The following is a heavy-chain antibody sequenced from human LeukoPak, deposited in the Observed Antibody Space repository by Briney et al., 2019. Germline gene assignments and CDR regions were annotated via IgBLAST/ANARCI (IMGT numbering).Heavy chain of an antibody. V-gene: IGHV3-7*01. CDR2: IKQDGSDK. Sequence: PGGSLRLSCAASGFTFSSYWMSWVRQAPGKGLEWVANIKQDGSDKYYVDSVKGRFTISRDNAKNSLYLQMNSLRAGDTAVYYCARDSAVSSFDCWGQGTLVTVSS. D-gene: IGHD2-8*01. CDR1: GFTFSSYW. CDR3: ARDSAVSSFDC. J-gene: IGHJ4*02.